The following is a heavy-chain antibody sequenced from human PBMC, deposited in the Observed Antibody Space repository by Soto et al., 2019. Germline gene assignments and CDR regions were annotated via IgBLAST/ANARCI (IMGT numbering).Heavy chain of an antibody. CDR3: AKDRGGVVVVPAAIDY. V-gene: IGHV3-30*18. J-gene: IGHJ4*02. D-gene: IGHD2-2*01. CDR1: GFTFSIFG. Sequence: GGSLRLSCAASGFTFSIFGIHWVRHAPGKGLEWVAVISYDGSKKYYADSVKGRFTVSRDNSKNMLYLQMDSLRPEDTAVYCCAKDRGGVVVVPAAIDYWGQGTLVTVSS. CDR2: ISYDGSKK.